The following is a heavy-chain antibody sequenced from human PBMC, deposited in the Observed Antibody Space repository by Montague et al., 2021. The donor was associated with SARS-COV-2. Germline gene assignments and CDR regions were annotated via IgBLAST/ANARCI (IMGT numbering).Heavy chain of an antibody. D-gene: IGHD2-2*02. CDR2: IYYSGST. V-gene: IGHV4-39*07. Sequence: SETLSLTCTVSGGSISSSSYYWGWIRQPPGKGLEWIGSIYYSGSTYYNPSHKSRVIISVDTSKNQFSLKLNSVTAADTAVYYCARDPSRQLLLYPVGDYYYGMDVWGQGTTVTVSS. CDR1: GGSISSSSYY. CDR3: ARDPSRQLLLYPVGDYYYGMDV. J-gene: IGHJ6*02.